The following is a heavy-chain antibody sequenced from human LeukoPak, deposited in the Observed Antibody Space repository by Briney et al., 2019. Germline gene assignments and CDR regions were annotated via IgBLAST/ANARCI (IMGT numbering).Heavy chain of an antibody. CDR1: GFTFSSYG. V-gene: IGHV3-30*02. D-gene: IGHD1-26*01. J-gene: IGHJ4*02. CDR2: IRYDGSNK. CDR3: AKDSWELGATAEMDY. Sequence: PGGSLRLSXAASGFTFSSYGMHWVRQAPGKGLEGVTFIRYDGSNKYYADSVKGRFTISRDNSKNTLYLQMNSLRAEDTAVYYCAKDSWELGATAEMDYWGQGTLVTVSS.